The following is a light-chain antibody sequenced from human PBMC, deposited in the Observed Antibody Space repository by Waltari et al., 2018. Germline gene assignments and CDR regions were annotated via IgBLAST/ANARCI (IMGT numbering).Light chain of an antibody. CDR2: TAS. V-gene: IGKV1-16*01. CDR1: QDISNY. Sequence: DIRMTQSPSSLSASVGDRVTITCRASQDISNYLAWFQQKPGQAPKSLMYTASSLQSGVPSRFSSSGSGTDFTLTISSLQPEDFATYYCQQYNSYPLTFGGGTKVDIK. CDR3: QQYNSYPLT. J-gene: IGKJ4*01.